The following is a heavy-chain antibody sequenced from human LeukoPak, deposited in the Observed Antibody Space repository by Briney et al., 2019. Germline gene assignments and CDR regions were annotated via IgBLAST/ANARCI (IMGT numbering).Heavy chain of an antibody. V-gene: IGHV3-33*01. D-gene: IGHD2-2*01. J-gene: IGHJ4*02. CDR2: IWYDGGNK. CDR1: GFTFSSYG. CDR3: ARDRCSSTSCYFFDY. Sequence: GGSLRLSCAASGFTFSSYGMHWVRQAPGKGLEWVAVIWYDGGNKYYADSVKGRFTISRDNSKNTLYLQMNSLRAEDTAVYYCARDRCSSTSCYFFDYWGQGTLVTVSS.